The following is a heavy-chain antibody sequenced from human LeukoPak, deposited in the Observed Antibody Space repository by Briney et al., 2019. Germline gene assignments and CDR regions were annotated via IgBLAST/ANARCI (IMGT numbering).Heavy chain of an antibody. CDR1: GGSISSYY. CDR2: IYYSGST. D-gene: IGHD7-27*01. V-gene: IGHV4-59*08. J-gene: IGHJ4*02. CDR3: ARRGSNWGYYFDY. Sequence: SETLSLTCTVSGGSISSYYWSWIRQPPGKGLEWIGYIYYSGSTNYNPSLKSRVTISVDTSKNQFSLKLSSVTAADTAVYYCARRGSNWGYYFDYWGQGTLVTVSS.